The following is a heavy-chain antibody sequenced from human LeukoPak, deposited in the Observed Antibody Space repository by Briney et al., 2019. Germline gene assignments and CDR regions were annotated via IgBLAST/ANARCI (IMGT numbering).Heavy chain of an antibody. Sequence: SETLSLTCTVSGGSISSSSYYWGWIRQPPGKGLEWIGSVYYSGSTYYNPSLKSRVTISVDTSKNQFSLKLSSVTAADTAVYYCARQHRPIRPYVAGNDYWGQGTLVTVSS. CDR1: GGSISSSSYY. CDR2: VYYSGST. D-gene: IGHD3-10*01. CDR3: ARQHRPIRPYVAGNDY. J-gene: IGHJ4*02. V-gene: IGHV4-39*01.